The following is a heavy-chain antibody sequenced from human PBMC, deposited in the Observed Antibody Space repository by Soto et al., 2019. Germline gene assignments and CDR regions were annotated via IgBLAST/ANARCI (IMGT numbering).Heavy chain of an antibody. CDR3: ATGFLSYYDFWSGSSPSYY. J-gene: IGHJ4*02. D-gene: IGHD3-3*01. Sequence: ASVKVSCKVSGYTLTELSMHWVRQAPGKGLEWMGGFDPEDGETIYAQKFQGRVTMTEDTSTDTAYMELSSLRSEDTAVYYCATGFLSYYDFWSGSSPSYYWGQGTLVTVSS. CDR1: GYTLTELS. V-gene: IGHV1-24*01. CDR2: FDPEDGET.